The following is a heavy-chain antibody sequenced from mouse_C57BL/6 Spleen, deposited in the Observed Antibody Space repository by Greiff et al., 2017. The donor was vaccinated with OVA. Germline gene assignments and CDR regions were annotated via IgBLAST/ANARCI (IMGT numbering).Heavy chain of an antibody. Sequence: QVQLQQPGAELVRPGSSVKLSCKASGYTFTSYWMHWVKQRPIQGLEWIGNIDPSDSETHYNQKFKDKATLTVDKSSSTAYMQLSSLTSENSAVYYCARSGDYDGYWGQGTTLTVSS. D-gene: IGHD2-4*01. CDR2: IDPSDSET. CDR3: ARSGDYDGY. V-gene: IGHV1-52*01. J-gene: IGHJ2*01. CDR1: GYTFTSYW.